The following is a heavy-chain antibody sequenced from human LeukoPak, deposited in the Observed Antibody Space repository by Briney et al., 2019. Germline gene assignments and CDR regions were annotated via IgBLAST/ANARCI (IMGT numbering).Heavy chain of an antibody. J-gene: IGHJ5*02. V-gene: IGHV4-39*02. D-gene: IGHD6-13*01. CDR2: IQHTGTT. CDR3: ARAHFIYSITWFWFDP. CDR1: GDSVTSSSYY. Sequence: PSETLSRTCTVSGDSVTSSSYYWGWLRQPPGKGLEWIGSIQHTGTTFYNPSLKSRVTIAVDTSKNQFSLTLNSVTAADTAVYYCARAHFIYSITWFWFDPWGQGTLVTVSS.